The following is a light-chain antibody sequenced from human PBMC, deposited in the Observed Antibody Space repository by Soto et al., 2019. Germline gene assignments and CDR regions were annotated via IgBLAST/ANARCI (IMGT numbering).Light chain of an antibody. CDR1: HSVSSSY. CDR2: GAS. V-gene: IGKV3-20*01. CDR3: QQYGGSPPYT. J-gene: IGKJ2*01. Sequence: EIVLTQSPGTLSLSPGERATLSCRASHSVSSSYLAWYQQKPGQAPRLLIYGASSRATGIPDRFSGSGSGTDFTLIISRLEPEDFAVYYCQQYGGSPPYTFGQGAKLDIK.